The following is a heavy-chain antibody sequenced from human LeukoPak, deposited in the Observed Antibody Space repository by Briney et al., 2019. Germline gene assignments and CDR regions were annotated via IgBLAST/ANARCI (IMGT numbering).Heavy chain of an antibody. CDR2: ISSSSSYI. CDR1: GFNFSSYS. V-gene: IGHV3-21*01. CDR3: ARTRVGATTVFLV. J-gene: IGHJ4*02. Sequence: GGSLRLSCAASGFNFSSYSMNWVRQAPGKGLEWVSSISSSSSYIYYADSLKGRFTISRDNAKNSLYLQMNSLRAEDTAVYYCARTRVGATTVFLVWGQGTLVTVSS. D-gene: IGHD1-26*01.